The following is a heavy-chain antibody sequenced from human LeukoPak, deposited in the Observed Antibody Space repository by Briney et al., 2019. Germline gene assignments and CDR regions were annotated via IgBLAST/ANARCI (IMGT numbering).Heavy chain of an antibody. J-gene: IGHJ4*02. CDR3: ARDLVVDPYSGSSSWILDY. CDR2: ISSSSSYI. D-gene: IGHD1-26*01. Sequence: TGGSLRLSCAASGFTFSSYSMNWVRQAPGKGLEWVSSISSSSSYIYYADSVKGRFTISRDNAKNSLYLQMNSLRAEDTAVYYCARDLVVDPYSGSSSWILDYWGQGTLVTVSS. CDR1: GFTFSSYS. V-gene: IGHV3-21*01.